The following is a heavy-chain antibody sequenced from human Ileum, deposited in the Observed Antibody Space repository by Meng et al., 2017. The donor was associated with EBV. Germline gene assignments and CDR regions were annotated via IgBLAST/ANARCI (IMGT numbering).Heavy chain of an antibody. CDR1: GGAVSSSNW. CDR3: AREVAAAGGFDY. Sequence: VQVQEPGPGLGKPSGTLSLTCAVSGGAVSSSNWWSWVRQPPGKGLEWIGEIYHSGSTNYNPSLKSRVTISVDKSKNQFSLKLSSVTAADTAVYYCAREVAAAGGFDYWGQGTLVTVSS. J-gene: IGHJ4*02. V-gene: IGHV4-4*02. D-gene: IGHD6-13*01. CDR2: IYHSGST.